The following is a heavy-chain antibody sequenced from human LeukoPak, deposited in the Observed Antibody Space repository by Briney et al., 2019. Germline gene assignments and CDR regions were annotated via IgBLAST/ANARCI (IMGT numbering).Heavy chain of an antibody. Sequence: PGGSLRLSCAISRITFSNAWLSWVRQAPGKGLEWVGRIRSKTEGETKEYAASVEGRFTISRDDSRNRLYLQMNSLKTEDTAVYYCATGIVTGTSRWGQGTLVSVSS. J-gene: IGHJ4*02. CDR3: ATGIVTGTSR. CDR1: RITFSNAW. D-gene: IGHD2-21*02. V-gene: IGHV3-15*01. CDR2: IRSKTEGETK.